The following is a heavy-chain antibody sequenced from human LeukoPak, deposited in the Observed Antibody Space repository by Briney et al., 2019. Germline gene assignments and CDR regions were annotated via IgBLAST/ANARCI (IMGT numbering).Heavy chain of an antibody. CDR3: ARDPRDNYYGSGTTGV. Sequence: SETLSLTCAVYGGSFSGYYWSWIRQPPGKGLEWIGEINHSGSTNYNPSLKSRVTISVDTSKNQFSLKLSSVTAADTAVYYCARDPRDNYYGSGTTGVWGQRTLVTVSS. CDR1: GGSFSGYY. D-gene: IGHD3-10*01. CDR2: INHSGST. J-gene: IGHJ4*02. V-gene: IGHV4-34*01.